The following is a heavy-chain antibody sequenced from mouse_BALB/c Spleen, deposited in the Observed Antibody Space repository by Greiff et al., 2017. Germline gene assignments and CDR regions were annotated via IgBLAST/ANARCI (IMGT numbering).Heavy chain of an antibody. CDR3: ARYDGYYYYAMDY. CDR2: ILPGSGST. J-gene: IGHJ4*01. CDR1: GYTFSSYW. V-gene: IGHV1-9*01. D-gene: IGHD2-3*01. Sequence: VKLQESGAELMKPGASVKISCKATGYTFSSYWIEWVKQRPGHGLEWIGEILPGSGSTNYNEKFKGKATFTADTSSNTAYMQLSSLTSEDSAVYYCARYDGYYYYAMDYWGQGTSVTVSS.